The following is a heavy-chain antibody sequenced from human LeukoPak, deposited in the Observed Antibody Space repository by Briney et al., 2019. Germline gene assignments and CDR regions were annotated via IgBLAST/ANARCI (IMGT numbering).Heavy chain of an antibody. J-gene: IGHJ4*02. CDR1: GGSISSYY. CDR3: ARVMGYRIEDYLDY. Sequence: SETLSLTCTVSGGSISSYYWSWIRQPPGKGLEWIGYIYYSGSTNYNPSLKSRVTISVETSKNGFSLKLRSVTAADTAVYYCARVMGYRIEDYLDYWGQGTLVTVSS. CDR2: IYYSGST. V-gene: IGHV4-59*01. D-gene: IGHD6-13*01.